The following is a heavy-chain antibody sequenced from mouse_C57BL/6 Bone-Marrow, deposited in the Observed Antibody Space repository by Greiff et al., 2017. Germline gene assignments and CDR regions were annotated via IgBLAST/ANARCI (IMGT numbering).Heavy chain of an antibody. CDR3: ARDGLRPPMDY. Sequence: QVQLKQSGAELARPGASVKLSCKASGYTFTSYGISWVKQRTGQGLEWIGEIYPRSGNTYYNEKFKGKATLTADKSSSTAYMERRSLTSEDSAVYFCARDGLRPPMDYWGQGTTLTVSS. D-gene: IGHD2-4*01. J-gene: IGHJ2*01. CDR1: GYTFTSYG. CDR2: IYPRSGNT. V-gene: IGHV1-81*01.